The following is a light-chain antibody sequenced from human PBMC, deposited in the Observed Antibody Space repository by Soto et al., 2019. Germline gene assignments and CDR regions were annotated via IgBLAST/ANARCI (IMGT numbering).Light chain of an antibody. CDR2: EVS. Sequence: QSALTQPPSASGSPGQSVTIPCTGTSSDVGGYNSVSWYQHHPGKAPKLIIYEVSKRHSGVPDRFSGSKSGNAACLTVSGLQAEDEAGYCCSSYPAASKSILFGGGTKLTVL. CDR3: SSYPAASKSIL. CDR1: SSDVGGYNS. V-gene: IGLV2-8*01. J-gene: IGLJ2*01.